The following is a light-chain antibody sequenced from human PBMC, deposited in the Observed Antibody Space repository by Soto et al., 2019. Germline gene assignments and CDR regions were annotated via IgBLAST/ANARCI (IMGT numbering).Light chain of an antibody. V-gene: IGLV2-14*01. CDR3: SSYTSSSVV. J-gene: IGLJ2*01. CDR1: SSDVGGYNY. Sequence: QSALTQPASVSGSPGQSITISCTGTSSDVGGYNYVSWYQQHPGKAPKLMIYDVSNRPSGVSNRFSGSKSGNTASLTISGLQAEDEADYYCSSYTSSSVVFGGATKVTVL. CDR2: DVS.